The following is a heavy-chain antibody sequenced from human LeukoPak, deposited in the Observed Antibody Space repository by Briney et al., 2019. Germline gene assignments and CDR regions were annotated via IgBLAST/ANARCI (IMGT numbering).Heavy chain of an antibody. J-gene: IGHJ4*02. V-gene: IGHV3-13*01. CDR3: ARAPYESGGYYRYYFDY. CDR2: IGTASDT. Sequence: GGSLRLSCAASGFTFSAHDMHWVRQTTGKGLEWVSGIGTASDTYYAGSVRGRFTISRENTKNSLYLQMNSLRAEDTAVYYCARAPYESGGYYRYYFDYWGQGTLVTVSS. D-gene: IGHD3-22*01. CDR1: GFTFSAHD.